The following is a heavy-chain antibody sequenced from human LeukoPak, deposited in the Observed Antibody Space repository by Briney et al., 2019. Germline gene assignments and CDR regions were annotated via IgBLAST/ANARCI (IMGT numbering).Heavy chain of an antibody. CDR1: GFTFSDYY. CDR2: ISSSGNTR. D-gene: IGHD3-16*01. CDR3: AWGGMAPFDS. J-gene: IGHJ4*02. Sequence: PGGSLRLPCAASGFTFSDYYMSWIRQAPGKGLDWVAYISSSGNTRYYADSVKGRFTISRENAKNSLYLQMNRLRAEDTAVYYCAWGGMAPFDSWGQGTLVTVSS. V-gene: IGHV3-11*04.